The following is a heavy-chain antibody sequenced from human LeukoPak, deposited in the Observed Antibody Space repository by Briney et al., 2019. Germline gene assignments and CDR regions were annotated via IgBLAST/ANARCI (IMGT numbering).Heavy chain of an antibody. CDR2: IYSGGST. J-gene: IGHJ6*03. CDR3: ARENPYYYYMDV. Sequence: GGSLRLSCAASGFTVSSNYMSWVRQAPGKGLEWVSVIYSGGSTYYADSVKGRFTIARDNSKNTLYLQMNSLRAEDTAVYYCARENPYYYYMDVWGKGTTVTVSS. CDR1: GFTVSSNY. V-gene: IGHV3-53*01.